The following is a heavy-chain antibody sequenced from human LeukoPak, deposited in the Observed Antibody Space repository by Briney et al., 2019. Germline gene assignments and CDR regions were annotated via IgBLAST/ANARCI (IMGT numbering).Heavy chain of an antibody. J-gene: IGHJ6*02. V-gene: IGHV4-39*01. CDR1: GGSISSSSYY. Sequence: PSETLSLTCSVSGGSISSSSYYWGWIRQPPGKGLEWIGSIYYSGSTYYNPSLKSRVTISVDTSKNQFSLKLSSVTAADTAVYYCARPAAAGEYSSSWHGYGMDVWGQGTTVTVSS. CDR2: IYYSGST. CDR3: ARPAAAGEYSSSWHGYGMDV. D-gene: IGHD6-13*01.